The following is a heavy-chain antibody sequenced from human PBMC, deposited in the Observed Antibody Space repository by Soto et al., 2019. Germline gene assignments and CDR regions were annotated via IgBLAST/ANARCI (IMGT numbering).Heavy chain of an antibody. J-gene: IGHJ6*02. D-gene: IGHD2-2*01. Sequence: ASVKVSCKASGYTFTSYAMHWVRQAPGQRLEWMGWINAGNGNTKYSQKFQGRVTITRDTSASTAYMELSSLRSEDKAWYYCARERVVVVHAAIWRYYYYXMDVWGQGTTVTVSS. CDR3: ARERVVVVHAAIWRYYYYXMDV. CDR2: INAGNGNT. V-gene: IGHV1-3*01. CDR1: GYTFTSYA.